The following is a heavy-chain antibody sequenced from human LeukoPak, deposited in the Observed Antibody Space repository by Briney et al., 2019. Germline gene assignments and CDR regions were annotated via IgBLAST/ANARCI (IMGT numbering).Heavy chain of an antibody. CDR3: ARDSGWQLAKSGTYYYYGMDV. D-gene: IGHD6-6*01. V-gene: IGHV4-61*02. Sequence: PSQTLSLTCTVSSRSISSGSYYWSWIRQPAGKGLEWIGRIFTSESTNYNPSLKSQVPITLHTFKNQFSQKLRSVTAADTGVYYCARDSGWQLAKSGTYYYYGMDVWGQGTTVTVSS. CDR1: SRSISSGSYY. J-gene: IGHJ6*02. CDR2: IFTSEST.